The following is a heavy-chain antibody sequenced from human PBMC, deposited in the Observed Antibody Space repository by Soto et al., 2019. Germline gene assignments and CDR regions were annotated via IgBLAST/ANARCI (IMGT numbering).Heavy chain of an antibody. CDR3: AREDAEYSSSSFNYYYGMDV. V-gene: IGHV6-1*01. D-gene: IGHD6-6*01. Sequence: SQTLSLTCAISGDSVSSNSAAWNWIRQSPSRGLEWLGRTYYRSKWYNDYAVSVKGRITINPDTSKNQFSLQLNSVTPEDTAVYYCAREDAEYSSSSFNYYYGMDVWGQGTTVTVS. J-gene: IGHJ6*02. CDR2: TYYRSKWYN. CDR1: GDSVSSNSAA.